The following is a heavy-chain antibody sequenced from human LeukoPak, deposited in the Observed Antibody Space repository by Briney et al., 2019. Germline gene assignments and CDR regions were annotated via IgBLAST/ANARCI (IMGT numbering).Heavy chain of an antibody. CDR2: ISSSSSAM. J-gene: IGHJ4*02. V-gene: IGHV3-48*01. Sequence: GGSLRLSCAASGFTFSSYSMNWLRQAPGKGLEWVSYISSSSSAMYYTDSVKGRFTISRDNAKNSLYLQMNSLRAEDTAVYYCARQGVTYDYCGQGTLVTVSS. CDR1: GFTFSSYS. D-gene: IGHD4-23*01. CDR3: ARQGVTYDY.